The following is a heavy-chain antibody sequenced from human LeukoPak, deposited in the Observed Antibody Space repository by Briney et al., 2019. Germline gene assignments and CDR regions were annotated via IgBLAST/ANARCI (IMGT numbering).Heavy chain of an antibody. V-gene: IGHV3-74*01. CDR2: INTDGSTT. J-gene: IGHJ4*02. D-gene: IGHD1-26*01. CDR1: GFIFSNYW. CDR3: AKEGPHRGSNYLDFDY. Sequence: GGSLRLSCAASGFIFSNYWMHWVRQAPGKGLVWVSRINTDGSTTSYADSVKGRFTISRDNAKNTLYLQMNSLRADDTAVYYCAKEGPHRGSNYLDFDYWGLGTLVTVSA.